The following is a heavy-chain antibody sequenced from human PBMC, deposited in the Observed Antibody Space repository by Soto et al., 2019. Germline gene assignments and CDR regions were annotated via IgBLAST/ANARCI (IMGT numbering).Heavy chain of an antibody. D-gene: IGHD3-9*01. J-gene: IGHJ4*02. CDR1: GFSTSSFG. Sequence: PVWSLRLSCAAAGFSTSSFGLNWLRQASGKGLEWLSYITSAGTGNYYADSVKGRFTISKDSAKNSLYLQMNSLRDEDTAVYYCARDTFEGPDFWGQGTLVTVAS. V-gene: IGHV3-48*02. CDR3: ARDTFEGPDF. CDR2: ITSAGTGN.